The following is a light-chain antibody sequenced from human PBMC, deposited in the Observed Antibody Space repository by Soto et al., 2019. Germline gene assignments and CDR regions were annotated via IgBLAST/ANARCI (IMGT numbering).Light chain of an antibody. J-gene: IGKJ3*01. V-gene: IGKV1-9*01. CDR3: QQLISRT. CDR1: QGISNF. CDR2: AAS. Sequence: DIQLTQSPSSLSASVGDRVTITCRASQGISNFLAWYQQKPGKAPKLLIYAASALQSGVPSRFSGSRSGTESTLTISSLQPEEFATSYCQQLISRTFGPGTNVEIK.